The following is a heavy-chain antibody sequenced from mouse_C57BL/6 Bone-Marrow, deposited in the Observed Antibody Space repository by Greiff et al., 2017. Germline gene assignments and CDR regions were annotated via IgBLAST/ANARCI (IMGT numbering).Heavy chain of an antibody. D-gene: IGHD1-1*01. CDR3: ARSTVVFDY. CDR1: GYTFTSYW. CDR2: IYPGSGST. J-gene: IGHJ2*01. Sequence: VQLQESGAELVKPGASVKMSCKASGYTFTSYWITWVKQRPGQGLEWIGDIYPGSGSTNYNEKFKSKATLTVDTSSSTAYMQLSSLTSEDSAVYYCARSTVVFDYWGQGTTLTVSS. V-gene: IGHV1-55*01.